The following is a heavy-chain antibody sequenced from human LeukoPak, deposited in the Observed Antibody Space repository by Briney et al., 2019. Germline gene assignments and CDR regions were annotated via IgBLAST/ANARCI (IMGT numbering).Heavy chain of an antibody. D-gene: IGHD3-22*01. V-gene: IGHV3-7*01. J-gene: IGHJ4*02. CDR3: ARDISYDSSGYFNY. CDR1: GFTFSSYW. CDR2: IKQDGSEK. Sequence: PGGSLRLSCAASGFTFSSYWMSWVRQAPGKGLEWVANIKQDGSEKYYVDSVKGRFTISRDNAKNSLYLQMNSLRAEDTAVYYCARDISYDSSGYFNYWGQGTLVTVSS.